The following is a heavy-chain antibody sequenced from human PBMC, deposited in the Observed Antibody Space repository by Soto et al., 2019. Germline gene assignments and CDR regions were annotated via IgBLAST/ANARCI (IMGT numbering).Heavy chain of an antibody. CDR2: INHSGST. CDR1: GGSFSGYY. J-gene: IGHJ6*02. Sequence: PSETLSLTCAVYGGSFSGYYWSWIRQPPGKGLEWIGEINHSGSTNYNPSLKSRVTISVDTSKNQFSLKLSSVTAADTAVYYCARANYGSGAEGMAVWGQGTKFTVSS. D-gene: IGHD3-10*01. CDR3: ARANYGSGAEGMAV. V-gene: IGHV4-34*01.